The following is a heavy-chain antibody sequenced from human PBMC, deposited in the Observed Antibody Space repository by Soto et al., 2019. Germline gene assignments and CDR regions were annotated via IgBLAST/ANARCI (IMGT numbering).Heavy chain of an antibody. CDR3: VREGRGSFDF. CDR1: GFIFTSYA. CDR2: IGGRGNSA. D-gene: IGHD5-12*01. J-gene: IGHJ3*01. V-gene: IGHV3-23*01. Sequence: PGGSLSLSSAASGFIFTSYAMSWVRQAPGKGLEWVSVIGGRGNSAYYADSVQGRFTISRDNSKNTLSLQMSSLTADDTAIYYCVREGRGSFDFWGRGTMVTVSS.